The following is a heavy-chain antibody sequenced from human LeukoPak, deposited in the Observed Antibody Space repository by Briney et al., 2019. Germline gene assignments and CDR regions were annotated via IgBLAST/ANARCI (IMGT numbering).Heavy chain of an antibody. Sequence: SVKVSCKASGGTFSSYAISWVRQAPGQGLEWMGGIIPIFGTANYAQKFQGRVTITADESTSTAYMELRSLRSDDTAVYYCARITIFGVVIPYGFDYWGQGTLVTVSS. CDR3: ARITIFGVVIPYGFDY. J-gene: IGHJ4*02. CDR1: GGTFSSYA. D-gene: IGHD3-3*01. CDR2: IIPIFGTA. V-gene: IGHV1-69*13.